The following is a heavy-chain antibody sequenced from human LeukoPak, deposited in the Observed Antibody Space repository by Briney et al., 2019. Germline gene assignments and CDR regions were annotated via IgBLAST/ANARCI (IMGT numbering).Heavy chain of an antibody. CDR3: GRDWKLDY. Sequence: GGSLRLSCAASGFTFNNYPMSWVRQAPGKGLEWVSAISDNGDDTKYADSVKGRFTISRDNSKNTLYLQMNSLRVEGTAIYYCGRDWKLDYWGPGILVTVSS. D-gene: IGHD1-1*01. V-gene: IGHV3-23*01. CDR1: GFTFNNYP. J-gene: IGHJ4*02. CDR2: ISDNGDDT.